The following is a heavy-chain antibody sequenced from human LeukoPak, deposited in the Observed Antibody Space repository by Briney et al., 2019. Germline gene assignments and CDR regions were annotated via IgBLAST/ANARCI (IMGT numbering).Heavy chain of an antibody. V-gene: IGHV3-15*01. CDR1: GFTFSNAW. CDR3: ATGTGRSDFDY. J-gene: IGHJ4*02. D-gene: IGHD1-1*01. Sequence: PGGSLRPSCVASGFTFSNAWMSWVRQAPGKGLEWVGRIKSKTDGGTTDYAAPVKGRFTISRDDSKSMLYLQMNSLKTEDTAVYFCATGTGRSDFDYWGQGTLVTVSS. CDR2: IKSKTDGGTT.